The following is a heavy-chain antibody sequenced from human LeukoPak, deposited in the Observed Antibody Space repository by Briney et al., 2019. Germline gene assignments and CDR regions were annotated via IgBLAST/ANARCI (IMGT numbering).Heavy chain of an antibody. D-gene: IGHD6-13*01. J-gene: IGHJ4*02. CDR1: GFTFRSYT. CDR3: ARVSRVAYTSSWYLDY. CDR2: IGGGGRYI. V-gene: IGHV3-21*01. Sequence: PGGSLRLSCAASGFTFRSYTMNWVRQAPGKGLEWVSSIGGGGRYIYYADSMKGRFTISRGNAKNSLFLQMNSLSAEDTALYYCARVSRVAYTSSWYLDYWGQGTLVTVSS.